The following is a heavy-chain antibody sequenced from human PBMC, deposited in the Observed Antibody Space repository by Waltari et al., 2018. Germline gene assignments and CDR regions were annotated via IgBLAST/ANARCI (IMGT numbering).Heavy chain of an antibody. CDR3: ARDLEGTGIAAPRWGYFDY. D-gene: IGHD6-13*01. CDR1: GYTFTGYY. V-gene: IGHV1-2*02. CDR2: SNPNSGGT. Sequence: QVQLVQSGAEVKKPGASVKVSCKASGYTFTGYYMHWVRQAPGQGLEWMGWSNPNSGGTNYAQKFQGRVTMTRDTSISTAYMELSRLRSDDTAVYYCARDLEGTGIAAPRWGYFDYWGQGTLVTVSS. J-gene: IGHJ4*02.